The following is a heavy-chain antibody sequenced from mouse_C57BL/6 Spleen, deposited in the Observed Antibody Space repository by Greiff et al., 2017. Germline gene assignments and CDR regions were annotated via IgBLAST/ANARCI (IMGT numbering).Heavy chain of an antibody. CDR3: ARTGTTLTRYCDV. CDR1: GYAFSSYW. J-gene: IGHJ1*03. D-gene: IGHD2-13*01. Sequence: QVQLQQSGAELVKPGASVKISCKASGYAFSSYWMNWVKQRPGKGLEWIGQIYPGDGDTNYNGKFKGKATLTADKSSSTAYMQLSSLTSEDSAVYFCARTGTTLTRYCDVWGTGTTVTGSS. CDR2: IYPGDGDT. V-gene: IGHV1-80*01.